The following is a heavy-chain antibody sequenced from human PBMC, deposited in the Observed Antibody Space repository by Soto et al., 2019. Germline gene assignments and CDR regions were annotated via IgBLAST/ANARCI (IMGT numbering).Heavy chain of an antibody. V-gene: IGHV1-3*01. D-gene: IGHD2-15*01. CDR3: GREPLCGGKCYLNYFDP. Sequence: VASVKVSCKASGYSFIYYPIHWVRQAPGQRLEWMGWINLGNGNTAYSQKFQGRVTITRDTSASTVYMELSSLTSEDTAVYYCGREPLCGGKCYLNYFDPWGQGTLVTVSS. J-gene: IGHJ5*02. CDR2: INLGNGNT. CDR1: GYSFIYYP.